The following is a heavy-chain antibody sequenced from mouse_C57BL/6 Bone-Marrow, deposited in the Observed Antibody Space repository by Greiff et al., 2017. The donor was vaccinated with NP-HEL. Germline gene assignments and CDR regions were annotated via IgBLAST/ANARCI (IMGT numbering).Heavy chain of an antibody. CDR1: GSTFTSYC. V-gene: IGHV1-64*01. J-gene: IGHJ3*01. CDR2: IHPNSGST. Sequence: QVQLQQPGAELVKPGASVQLSCKASGSTFTSYCMHWVKHRPCQGLEWIGMIHPNSGSTNYNEKFKSKATLTVDKSSSTAYMQLSSLTSEDSAVYYCARWDDRFAYWGQGTLVTVSA. CDR3: ARWDDRFAY. D-gene: IGHD4-1*01.